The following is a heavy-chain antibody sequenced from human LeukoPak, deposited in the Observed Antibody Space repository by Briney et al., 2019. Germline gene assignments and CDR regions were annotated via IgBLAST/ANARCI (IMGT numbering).Heavy chain of an antibody. V-gene: IGHV5-51*01. D-gene: IGHD6-13*01. CDR1: GFTFSDSA. CDR2: IYPGDSDT. Sequence: GGSLKLSCAASGFTFSDSAIHWVRQMPGKGLEWMGIIYPGDSDTRYSPSFQGQVTISADKSISTAYLQWSSLKASDTAMYYCARPRYSSSWYLFDYWGQGTLVTVSS. CDR3: ARPRYSSSWYLFDY. J-gene: IGHJ4*02.